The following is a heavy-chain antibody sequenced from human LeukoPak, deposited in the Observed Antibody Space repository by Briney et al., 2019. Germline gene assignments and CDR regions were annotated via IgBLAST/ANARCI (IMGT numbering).Heavy chain of an antibody. CDR3: ASEIVVGYYGMDV. J-gene: IGHJ6*02. D-gene: IGHD3-22*01. V-gene: IGHV3-23*01. CDR2: ISDSGGTT. CDR1: GFTFSNLA. Sequence: PGGSLRLSCVASGFTFSNLAMGWVRQAPGKGLEWVSVISDSGGTTYYADSVKGRFTISRDNSRNTLYLQMNSLRVEDTAVYYCASEIVVGYYGMDVWGQGTTVTVSS.